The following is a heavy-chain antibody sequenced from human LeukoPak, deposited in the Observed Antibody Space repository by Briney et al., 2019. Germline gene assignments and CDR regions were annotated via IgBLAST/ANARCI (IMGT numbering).Heavy chain of an antibody. J-gene: IGHJ4*02. CDR3: ATPTKYYYDSAGYSPLGY. D-gene: IGHD3-22*01. V-gene: IGHV3-23*01. CDR1: GFTFSSYA. CDR2: ISGSGGST. Sequence: GGSLRLSCAASGFTFSSYAMSWVRQAPGKGLEWVSAISGSGGSTYYADSVKGRFTISRDNSKNTLYLQMNSLRAEDTAVYYCATPTKYYYDSAGYSPLGYWGQGSLVRVSS.